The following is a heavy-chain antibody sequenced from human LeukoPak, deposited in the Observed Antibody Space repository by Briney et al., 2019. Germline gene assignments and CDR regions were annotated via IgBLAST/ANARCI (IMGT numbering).Heavy chain of an antibody. Sequence: PSETLSLTCTVSGGSISSSSYYWGWIRQPPGKGLEWIGSIYYSGSTYYNPSLKSRVTISVDTSKNQFSLKLSSVTAADTAVYYCARQLRPGFFDYWGQGTLVTVSS. D-gene: IGHD2-15*01. J-gene: IGHJ4*02. CDR1: GGSISSSSYY. CDR3: ARQLRPGFFDY. CDR2: IYYSGST. V-gene: IGHV4-39*01.